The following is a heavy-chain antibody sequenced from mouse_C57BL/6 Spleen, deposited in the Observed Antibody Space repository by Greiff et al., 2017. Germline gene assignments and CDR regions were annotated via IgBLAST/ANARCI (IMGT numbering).Heavy chain of an antibody. J-gene: IGHJ2*01. V-gene: IGHV1-80*01. D-gene: IGHD3-3*01. CDR2: IYPGDGDT. CDR3: ARGGPGDYFDY. CDR1: GYAFSSYW. Sequence: VQLQQSGAELVKPGASVKISCKASGYAFSSYWMNWVKQRPGQGLEWIGQIYPGDGDTNYNGKFKGKATLTADKSSSTAYMQLSSLTSEDSAVYFCARGGPGDYFDYWGQGTTLTVSS.